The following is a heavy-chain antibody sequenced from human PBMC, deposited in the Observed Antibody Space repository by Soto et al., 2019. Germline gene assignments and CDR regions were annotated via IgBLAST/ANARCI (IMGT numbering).Heavy chain of an antibody. CDR1: GGTFSSYA. CDR2: IIPIFGTA. Sequence: QVPLVQSGAEVKKPGSSVKVSCKASGGTFSSYAISWVRQAPGQGLEWMGGIIPIFGTANYAQKFQGRVTITADESTSTAYMELSSLRSEDTAVYYCARDNTMVRGVIESPNWFDPWGQGTLVTVSS. D-gene: IGHD3-10*01. J-gene: IGHJ5*02. CDR3: ARDNTMVRGVIESPNWFDP. V-gene: IGHV1-69*01.